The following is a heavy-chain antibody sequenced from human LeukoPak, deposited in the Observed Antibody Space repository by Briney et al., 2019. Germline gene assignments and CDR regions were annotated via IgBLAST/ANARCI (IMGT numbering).Heavy chain of an antibody. Sequence: SETLSLTCTVSGASISSGDYLWSWIRQPPGMGLEWIGNIYYSGSTNYNASLKSRVTISVDTSKNQFSLKLSSVTAADTAVYYCARATGGYYYYGMDVWGQGTTVTVSS. CDR3: ARATGGYYYYGMDV. CDR1: GASISSGDYL. CDR2: IYYSGST. D-gene: IGHD1-14*01. V-gene: IGHV4-30-4*02. J-gene: IGHJ6*02.